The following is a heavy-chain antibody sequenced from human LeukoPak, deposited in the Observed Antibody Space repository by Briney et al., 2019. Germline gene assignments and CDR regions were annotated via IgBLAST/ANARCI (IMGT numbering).Heavy chain of an antibody. V-gene: IGHV4-39*01. CDR2: IYYSWST. Sequence: SETLSLTCIVSGGSISSSSNYWGWIRQPPGKGLEWIGSIYYSWSTYYNPSLKSRVTISVDTSKNQFSLKLSSVTAADTAVYYCARLYCGGDCYSGSFDYWGQGTLVTVSS. D-gene: IGHD2-21*02. CDR3: ARLYCGGDCYSGSFDY. J-gene: IGHJ4*02. CDR1: GGSISSSSNY.